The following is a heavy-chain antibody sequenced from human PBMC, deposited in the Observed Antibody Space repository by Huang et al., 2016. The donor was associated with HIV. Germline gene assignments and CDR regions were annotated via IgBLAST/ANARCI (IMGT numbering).Heavy chain of an antibody. CDR2: IYFSGNT. V-gene: IGHV4-39*01. CDR3: ARHGRVAGHYYNNMDV. Sequence: LQLQESGPGLVKSSEPLSLICTVSGGSISSRSYYWGWIRQPPGKGPEWIGSIYFSGNTYYNPPLKSRVTISVDTSKSQFSLKVNSVTAADTAVYYCARHGRVAGHYYNNMDVWGRGTTVTVSS. D-gene: IGHD6-19*01. CDR1: GGSISSRSYY. J-gene: IGHJ6*02.